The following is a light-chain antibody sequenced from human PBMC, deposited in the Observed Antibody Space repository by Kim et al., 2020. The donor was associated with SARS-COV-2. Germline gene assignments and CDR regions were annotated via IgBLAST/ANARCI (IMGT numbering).Light chain of an antibody. Sequence: QSALTQPPSASGSPGQSVTISCTGTSSDVGGYDHVSWFQHHPGKAPKVIIYEVSKRPSGVPYRFSGSKSGNTASLTVSGLQSEDEADYYCSSYAGGNTFVFGTGTKVTVL. V-gene: IGLV2-8*01. J-gene: IGLJ1*01. CDR1: SSDVGGYDH. CDR3: SSYAGGNTFV. CDR2: EVS.